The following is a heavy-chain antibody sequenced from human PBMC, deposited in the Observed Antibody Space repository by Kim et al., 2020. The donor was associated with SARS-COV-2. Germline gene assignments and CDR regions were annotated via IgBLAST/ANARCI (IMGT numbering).Heavy chain of an antibody. V-gene: IGHV3-53*01. CDR1: GFTVSSNY. Sequence: GGSLRLSCAASGFTVSSNYMSWVRQAPGKGLEWVSVIYSSGYTYYADFARGRFTISRDNSKNTLYPQMNSLRAEDTAVYYCARDRGKWNDGGALIDYWGQGTLVTVSS. D-gene: IGHD1-1*01. CDR3: ARDRGKWNDGGALIDY. J-gene: IGHJ4*02. CDR2: IYSSGYT.